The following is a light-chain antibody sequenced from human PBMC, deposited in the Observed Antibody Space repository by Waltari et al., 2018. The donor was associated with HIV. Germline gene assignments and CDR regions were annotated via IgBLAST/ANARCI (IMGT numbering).Light chain of an antibody. CDR1: ALPRKY. J-gene: IGLJ2*01. CDR2: EDS. Sequence: SYELTQPPSVSVSPGQTARIPCSGDALPRKYAFWYQQKSGQAPVLVIYEDSKRPSGIPERFSGSSSGTMATWTISGAQVEDEGDYYCYSTDSSDNDRVLFGGGTNLTVL. CDR3: YSTDSSDNDRVL. V-gene: IGLV3-10*01.